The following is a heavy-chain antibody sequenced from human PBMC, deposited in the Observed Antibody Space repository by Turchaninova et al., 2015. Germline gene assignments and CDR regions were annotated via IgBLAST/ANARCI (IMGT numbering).Heavy chain of an antibody. D-gene: IGHD6-13*01. CDR2: NNHSGST. CDR1: GYSIRSGCY. V-gene: IGHV4-38-2*01. CDR3: ARHGYIRSCNVCWFDP. J-gene: IGHJ5*02. Sequence: QVQLQESGPGLEKPSATLSPTCPFSGYSIRSGCYRGWVRRPPGKGLEGIGSNNHSGSTFYNPSRESRLTISVDTSKNQFSLKLTSVTAADTAVYYCARHGYIRSCNVCWFDPWGQGTLVTVSS.